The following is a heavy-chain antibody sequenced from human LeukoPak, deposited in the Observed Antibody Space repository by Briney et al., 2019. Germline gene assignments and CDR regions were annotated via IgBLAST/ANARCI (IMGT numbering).Heavy chain of an antibody. Sequence: PSPTLSLTCPVDAGSISSYYWSWIRQPPGKGLGWLGYIYYSGSTNYNPSLKRRVTISVDTSKNQFSLKLSSVTAADTAVYYCARESSTPIYYYYYMDVWGKGTTVTVSS. J-gene: IGHJ6*03. CDR1: AGSISSYY. CDR3: ARESSTPIYYYYYMDV. V-gene: IGHV4-59*01. CDR2: IYYSGST. D-gene: IGHD6-13*01.